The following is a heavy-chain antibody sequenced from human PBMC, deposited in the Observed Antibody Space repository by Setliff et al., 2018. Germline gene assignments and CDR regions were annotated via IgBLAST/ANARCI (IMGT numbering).Heavy chain of an antibody. J-gene: IGHJ4*02. V-gene: IGHV3-11*04. D-gene: IGHD3-10*01. Sequence: PGGSLRLSCAASGFTFSGYYMTWIRQAPGKGLEWVSYISGSSGGIYYADSVKGRFTISRDNAKNSLSLQMNNLRTEDTAVYYCFGAGTCSYWGQGTLVTVSS. CDR1: GFTFSGYY. CDR3: FGAGTCSY. CDR2: ISGSSGGI.